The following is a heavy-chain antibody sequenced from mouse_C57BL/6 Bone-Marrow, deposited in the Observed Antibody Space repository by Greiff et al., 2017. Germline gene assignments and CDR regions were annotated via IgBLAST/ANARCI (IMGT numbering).Heavy chain of an antibody. V-gene: IGHV1-26*01. D-gene: IGHD1-1*01. CDR3: ARSYYGWFAY. CDR1: GYTFTDYY. CDR2: INPNNGGT. Sequence: EVQLQQSGPELVKPGASVKISCKASGYTFTDYYMNWVKQSHGKSLEWIGDINPNNGGTSYNQKFKGKSTLTVDKSSSTAYMQLSSLTSEDSAVYYCARSYYGWFAYWGQGTLVTVSA. J-gene: IGHJ3*01.